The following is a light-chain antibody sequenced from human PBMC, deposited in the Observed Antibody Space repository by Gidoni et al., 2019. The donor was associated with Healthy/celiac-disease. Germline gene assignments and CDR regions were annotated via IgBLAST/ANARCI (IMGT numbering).Light chain of an antibody. J-gene: IGLJ3*02. CDR3: AAWDDSLNAWV. Sequence: SVLTHPPSASGPPGQRVTISCSGRSSNIGSNTVTWYHKLPGTAPKHIIYSTNQRPSGVPDRFSGSKSGTSASLAISGLQYEDEADYYCAAWDDSLNAWVFGGGTKLTVL. V-gene: IGLV1-44*01. CDR1: SSNIGSNT. CDR2: STN.